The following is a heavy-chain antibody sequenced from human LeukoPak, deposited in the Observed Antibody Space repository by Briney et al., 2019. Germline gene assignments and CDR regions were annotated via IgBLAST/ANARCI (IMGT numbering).Heavy chain of an antibody. Sequence: SETLSLTCAAFGGSFSGYYWSWIRQPPGKGLEWIGEITYDGSTNYNPSLKSRVTISVDTSKIQFSLKLSSVTAADTAVYYCARDPYWDYMDVWGKGTTVTVSS. J-gene: IGHJ6*03. CDR3: ARDPYWDYMDV. CDR2: ITYDGST. CDR1: GGSFSGYY. V-gene: IGHV4-34*01. D-gene: IGHD2-15*01.